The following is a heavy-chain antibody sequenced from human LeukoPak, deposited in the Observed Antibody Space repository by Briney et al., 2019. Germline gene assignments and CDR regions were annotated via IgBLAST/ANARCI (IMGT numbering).Heavy chain of an antibody. CDR1: GFTFSSYA. CDR2: ISGSGGST. CDR3: AKDSSWGGYYITPHPEPVH. D-gene: IGHD3-3*01. V-gene: IGHV3-23*01. Sequence: PGGSLRLSCAASGFTFSSYAMSWVRQAPGKGLEWVSAISGSGGSTYYADSVKGRFTISRDNSKNTLCLQMNSLRAEDTAVYYCAKDSSWGGYYITPHPEPVHWGQGTLVTVSS. J-gene: IGHJ4*02.